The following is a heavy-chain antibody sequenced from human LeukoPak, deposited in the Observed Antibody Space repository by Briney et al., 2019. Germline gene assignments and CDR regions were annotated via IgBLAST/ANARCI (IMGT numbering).Heavy chain of an antibody. CDR1: GYSITCYL. V-gene: IGHV5-51*01. J-gene: IGHJ4*02. D-gene: IGHD5-24*01. Sequence: HGAALKISCKGSGYSITCYLICWVRQIPRKGLELMWIIYPGDSDTRYSPSFQGQVTISADKSISTAYLQWSSLKASDTAMYYCTRHYLGMATPFDYWGQGTLVTVSS. CDR2: IYPGDSDT. CDR3: TRHYLGMATPFDY.